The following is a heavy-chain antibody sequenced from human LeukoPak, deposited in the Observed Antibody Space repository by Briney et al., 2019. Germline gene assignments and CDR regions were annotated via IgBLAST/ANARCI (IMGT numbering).Heavy chain of an antibody. D-gene: IGHD3-10*01. J-gene: IGHJ4*02. CDR1: GFTFSSYG. Sequence: GGSLRLSCAASGFTFSSYGMHWVRQAPGKGLEWVAFIRYDGSNKYYADSVKGRFTISRDNSKNTLYLQMNSLRAEDTAVYYCAKGGRTHRAYGSGSYYSPVDYWGQGTLVTVSS. V-gene: IGHV3-30*02. CDR3: AKGGRTHRAYGSGSYYSPVDY. CDR2: IRYDGSNK.